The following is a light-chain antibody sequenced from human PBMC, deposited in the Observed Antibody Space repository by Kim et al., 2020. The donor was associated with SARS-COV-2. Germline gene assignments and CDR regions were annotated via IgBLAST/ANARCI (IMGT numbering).Light chain of an antibody. CDR2: GAS. CDR3: QQYGRSPGT. Sequence: EIVLTQSPCTLSLSPGERATLSCSASESVTSSYLAWYQQKPGQAPRLLIYGASSRATGIPDRFSGSGSGTDFTLTITRLEPEDFAVYYCQQYGRSPGTFGQGTKLDI. J-gene: IGKJ2*01. V-gene: IGKV3-20*01. CDR1: ESVTSSY.